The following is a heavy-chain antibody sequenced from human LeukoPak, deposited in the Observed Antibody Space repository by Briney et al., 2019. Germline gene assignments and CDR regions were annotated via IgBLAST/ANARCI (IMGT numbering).Heavy chain of an antibody. Sequence: PSQTLSLTCTVSGGSISSGSYYWSWIRQPPGKGLEWIGEINHSGSTNYNPSLKSRVTISVDTSKNQFSLKLSSVTAADTAVYYCASATMVRGMASYYYYYYMDVWGKGTTVTISS. D-gene: IGHD3-10*01. CDR3: ASATMVRGMASYYYYYYMDV. CDR1: GGSISSGSYY. J-gene: IGHJ6*03. CDR2: INHSGST. V-gene: IGHV4-39*07.